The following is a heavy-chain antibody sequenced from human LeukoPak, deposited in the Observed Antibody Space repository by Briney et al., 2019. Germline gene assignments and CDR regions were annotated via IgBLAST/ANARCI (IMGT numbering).Heavy chain of an antibody. D-gene: IGHD3-10*01. CDR1: GFTFDDYA. J-gene: IGHJ4*02. CDR2: ISWNSGSI. Sequence: GRSLRLSCAASGFTFDDYAMHWVRQAPGKGLEWVSGISWNSGSIGYADSVKGRFTIYRDNAKNSLYLQMNSLRADDMALYYGAKAKGSLLWFGGLSLDYWGQGTLVTVSS. CDR3: AKAKGSLLWFGGLSLDY. V-gene: IGHV3-9*03.